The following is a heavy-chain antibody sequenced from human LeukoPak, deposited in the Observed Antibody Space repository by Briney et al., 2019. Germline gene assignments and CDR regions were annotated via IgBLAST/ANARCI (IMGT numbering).Heavy chain of an antibody. CDR3: ARETPLRSFDL. CDR1: GYTFTSYY. Sequence: ASVTVSCKASGYTFTSYYMHWVRQAPGQGLEWMGIINPSGGSTSYAQKLQGRVTMTRDTSTSTVYMELSSLRSEDTAVYYCARETPLRSFDLWGRGTLVTVSS. V-gene: IGHV1-46*01. J-gene: IGHJ2*01. D-gene: IGHD4-17*01. CDR2: INPSGGST.